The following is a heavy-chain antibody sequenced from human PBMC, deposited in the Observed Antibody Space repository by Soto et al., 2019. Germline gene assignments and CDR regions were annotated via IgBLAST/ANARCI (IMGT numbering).Heavy chain of an antibody. J-gene: IGHJ5*02. D-gene: IGHD2-15*01. CDR2: IYYSGST. V-gene: IGHV4-59*01. Sequence: PSETLSLTCTVSGGSISSYYWSWIRQPPGKGLEWIGYIYYSGSTNYNPSLKSRVTISVDTSKNQFSLKLSSVTAADTAVYYCARDGCSGGSCYFNWFDPWGQGTLVTV. CDR3: ARDGCSGGSCYFNWFDP. CDR1: GGSISSYY.